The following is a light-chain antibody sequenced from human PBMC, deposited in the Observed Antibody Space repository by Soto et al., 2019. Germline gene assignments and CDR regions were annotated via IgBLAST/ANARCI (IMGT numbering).Light chain of an antibody. CDR1: NIGSKS. Sequence: SYELTQPPSVSVAPGKTAKITCGGSNIGSKSVHWYQQKPGQAPVLVIYYDTDRPSGVPERLSGSNSGSTAALTISRVEAEDEADYYCQVWDSGSGVIFGGGTKLTVL. V-gene: IGLV3-21*04. CDR2: YDT. CDR3: QVWDSGSGVI. J-gene: IGLJ2*01.